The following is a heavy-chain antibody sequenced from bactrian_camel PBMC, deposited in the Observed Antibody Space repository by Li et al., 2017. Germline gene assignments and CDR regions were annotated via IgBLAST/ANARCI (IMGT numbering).Heavy chain of an antibody. Sequence: VQLVESGGGLVQPGGSLRLSCAASGFTFSTYDMSWVRQAPGKGLEWVSNINSGGGNTKYADSVKGRFTISRDNAKSTLYLQMNSLKTEDTAVYYCALGGSWVRNWGQGTQVTVS. CDR1: GFTFSTYD. J-gene: IGHJ4*01. D-gene: IGHD6*01. V-gene: IGHV3S40*01. CDR2: INSGGGNT. CDR3: ALGGSWVRN.